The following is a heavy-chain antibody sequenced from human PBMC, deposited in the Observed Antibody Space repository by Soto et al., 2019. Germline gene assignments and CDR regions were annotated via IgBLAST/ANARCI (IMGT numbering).Heavy chain of an antibody. Sequence: ASVKVSCKASGYTFTSYAMHWVRQAPGQRLEWMGWINASNGKTKYSQKIQGRVTITRDASATTAYMELSSLRSDDTAVYYCAKDGGREGYFGNWFDPWGQGTLVTVSS. D-gene: IGHD2-15*01. CDR2: INASNGKT. CDR1: GYTFTSYA. CDR3: AKDGGREGYFGNWFDP. V-gene: IGHV1-3*01. J-gene: IGHJ5*02.